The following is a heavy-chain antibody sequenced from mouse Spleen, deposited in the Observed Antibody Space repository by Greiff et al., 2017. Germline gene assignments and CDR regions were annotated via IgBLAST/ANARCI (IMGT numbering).Heavy chain of an antibody. CDR1: GFSLTSYG. V-gene: IGHV2-6-2*01. Sequence: VQLQQSGPDLVAPSQTLSITCTVSGFSLTSYGVHWVRQPPGKGLEWLVVIWSDGSTTYNSALKSRLSISKDNSKSQVFLKMNSLQTDDTAMYYCARHGITTVVAKDYAMDYWGQGTSVTVSS. CDR3: ARHGITTVVAKDYAMDY. CDR2: IWSDGST. J-gene: IGHJ4*01. D-gene: IGHD1-1*01.